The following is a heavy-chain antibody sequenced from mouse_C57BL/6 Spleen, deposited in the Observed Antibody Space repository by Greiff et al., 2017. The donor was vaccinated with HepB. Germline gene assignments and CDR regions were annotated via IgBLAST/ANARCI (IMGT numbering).Heavy chain of an antibody. CDR1: GFTFSDYG. CDR2: ISSGSSTI. CDR3: ARRPVVASYFEV. V-gene: IGHV5-17*01. J-gene: IGHJ1*03. Sequence: EVQLVESGGGLVKPGGSLKLSCAASGFTFSDYGMHWVRQAPEKGLEWVAYISSGSSTIYYADTVKGRFTISRDNAKNTLFLQMTSLRSEDTAMYYCARRPVVASYFEVWGTGTTVTVSS. D-gene: IGHD1-1*01.